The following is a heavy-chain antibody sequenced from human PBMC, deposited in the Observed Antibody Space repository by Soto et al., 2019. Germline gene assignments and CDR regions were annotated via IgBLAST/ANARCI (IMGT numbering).Heavy chain of an antibody. CDR2: IYPGDTDT. J-gene: IGHJ6*02. CDR3: ARLGLNYDFSSGYYNVHHYYGIDV. CDR1: GYKVSTWHNFTSYW. D-gene: IGHD3-3*01. Sequence: PGESLKISCMGSGYKVSTWHNFTSYWIAWVRQMPGEGLEWMGIIYPGDTDTRYSASFQGQVTISADKSINYVYLQWSSLKASDTATYYCARLGLNYDFSSGYYNVHHYYGIDVWGQGTTVTVSS. V-gene: IGHV5-51*01.